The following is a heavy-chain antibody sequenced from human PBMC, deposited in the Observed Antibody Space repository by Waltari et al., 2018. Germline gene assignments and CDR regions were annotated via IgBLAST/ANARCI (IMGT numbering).Heavy chain of an antibody. D-gene: IGHD3-16*01. J-gene: IGHJ5*02. CDR3: AKDRKYLTPDWFDP. CDR2: ISGGGCST. V-gene: IGHV3-23*01. Sequence: EVQLLESGGGLVQPGGSLRLSCAASGFTFSSYAMSWVRQAPGKGLEWVSCISGGGCSTYYADSVKGRFTISRDNSKNTLYLQMNSLRAEATAVYYCAKDRKYLTPDWFDPWGQGTLVTVSS. CDR1: GFTFSSYA.